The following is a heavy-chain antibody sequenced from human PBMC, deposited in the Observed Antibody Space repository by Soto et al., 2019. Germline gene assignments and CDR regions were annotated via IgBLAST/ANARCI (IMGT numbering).Heavy chain of an antibody. CDR3: ASGRHLGKFFYCMDV. CDR1: GGTFSSYT. J-gene: IGHJ6*03. V-gene: IGHV1-69*02. D-gene: IGHD1-26*01. Sequence: QVQLVQSGAEVKKPGSSVKVSCKASGGTFSSYTISWVRQAPGQGLEWMGRIIPILGIANYAQKFQGRVTITADKSTSTAYMELSSLRSEDTAVYSRASGRHLGKFFYCMDVWGKGTTVTVSS. CDR2: IIPILGIA.